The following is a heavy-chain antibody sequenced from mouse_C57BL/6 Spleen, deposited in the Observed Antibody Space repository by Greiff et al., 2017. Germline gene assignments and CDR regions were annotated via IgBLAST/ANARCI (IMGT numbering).Heavy chain of an antibody. CDR1: GFNIKDYY. V-gene: IGHV14-1*01. D-gene: IGHD1-1*01. Sequence: EVQLQQSGAELVRPGASVKLSCTASGFNIKDYYMHWVKQRPEQGLEWIGRIDPEDGDTEYAPKFQGKATMTADTSSNTAYRQLSSLTSEDTAVYYCTTLIATVLAPLFDYWGQGTTLTVSS. J-gene: IGHJ2*01. CDR2: IDPEDGDT. CDR3: TTLIATVLAPLFDY.